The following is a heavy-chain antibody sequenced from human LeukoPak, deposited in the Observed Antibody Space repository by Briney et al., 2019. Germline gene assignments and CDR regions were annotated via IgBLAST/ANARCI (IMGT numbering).Heavy chain of an antibody. V-gene: IGHV1-2*02. D-gene: IGHD4-23*01. CDR3: ASHSRVATVGFDY. Sequence: ASVKVSCKASGYTFTGYYMHWVRQAPGQGLEWMGWINPNSGGTNYAQKFQGRVTMTRDTSKNQFSLKLSSVTAADTAVYYCASHSRVATVGFDYWGQGTLVTVSS. CDR1: GYTFTGYY. CDR2: INPNSGGT. J-gene: IGHJ4*02.